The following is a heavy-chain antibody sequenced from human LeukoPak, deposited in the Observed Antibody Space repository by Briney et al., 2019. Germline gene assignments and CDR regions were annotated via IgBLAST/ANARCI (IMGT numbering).Heavy chain of an antibody. J-gene: IGHJ1*01. Sequence: PSETLSLTCTVSGGSISSYYWSWIRQPPGKGLEWIGYIYHSGSTYYSPSLKSRVTISVDRSKNQFSLKLSSVTAADTAVYYCARGRATAGTAEYFQHWGQGTLVTVSS. CDR2: IYHSGST. CDR1: GGSISSYY. CDR3: ARGRATAGTAEYFQH. V-gene: IGHV4-59*12. D-gene: IGHD6-13*01.